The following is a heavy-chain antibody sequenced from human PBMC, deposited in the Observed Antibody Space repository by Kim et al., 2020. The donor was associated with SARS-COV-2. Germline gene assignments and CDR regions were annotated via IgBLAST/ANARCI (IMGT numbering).Heavy chain of an antibody. D-gene: IGHD3-10*01. CDR1: GFTFSSYA. V-gene: IGHV3-23*01. CDR3: AKGLLLLWFGELRGRRPYNWFDP. Sequence: GGSLRLSCAASGFTFSSYAMSWVRQAPGKGLEWVSAISGSGGSTYYADSVKGRFTISRDNSKNTLYLQMNSLRAEDTAVYYCAKGLLLLWFGELRGRRPYNWFDPWGQGTLVTVSS. J-gene: IGHJ5*02. CDR2: ISGSGGST.